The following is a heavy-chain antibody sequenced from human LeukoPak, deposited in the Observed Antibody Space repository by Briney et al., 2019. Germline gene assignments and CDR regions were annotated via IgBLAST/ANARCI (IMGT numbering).Heavy chain of an antibody. J-gene: IGHJ4*02. Sequence: GSLRLSCAASGFTFSSYSMNWVRQAPGKGLEWIGNIYYSGSTYYNPSLKSRVTISVDTSKNQFSLKLSSVTAADTAVYYCARHMVSGWYVPSGYWGQGTLVTVSS. CDR1: GFTFSSYSMN. V-gene: IGHV4-39*01. CDR3: ARHMVSGWYVPSGY. D-gene: IGHD6-19*01. CDR2: IYYSGST.